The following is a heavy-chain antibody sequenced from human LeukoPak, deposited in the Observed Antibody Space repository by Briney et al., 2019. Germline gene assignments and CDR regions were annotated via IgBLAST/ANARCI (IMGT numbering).Heavy chain of an antibody. J-gene: IGHJ3*02. Sequence: GGSLRLSCAASGFTLSSYWMHWVRQAPGKGLVWVSRINTDGSSTSYADSVKGRFTISRDNAKNTLYLQMNSLRAEDMAVYYCARVRGGYNSAAFDIWGQGTMVTVSS. CDR2: INTDGSST. CDR1: GFTLSSYW. D-gene: IGHD5-24*01. V-gene: IGHV3-74*01. CDR3: ARVRGGYNSAAFDI.